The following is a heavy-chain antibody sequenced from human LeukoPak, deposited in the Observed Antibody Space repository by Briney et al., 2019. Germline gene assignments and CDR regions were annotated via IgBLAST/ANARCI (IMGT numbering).Heavy chain of an antibody. CDR1: GFTFSSYW. CDR2: IKQDGSEK. J-gene: IGHJ4*02. D-gene: IGHD3-10*01. Sequence: PGGSLRLSCAASGFTFSSYWMSWVRQAPGKGLEWVANIKQDGSEKYYVDSVKGRFTISRDNAKNSLYLQMNSLRAEDTAVYYCARDLPAAWFGELLFFDYWGQGTLVTVSP. V-gene: IGHV3-7*01. CDR3: ARDLPAAWFGELLFFDY.